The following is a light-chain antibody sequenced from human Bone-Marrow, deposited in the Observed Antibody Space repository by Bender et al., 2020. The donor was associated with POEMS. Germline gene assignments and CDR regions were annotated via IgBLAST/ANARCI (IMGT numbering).Light chain of an antibody. CDR3: QTWGTGIQV. CDR1: SSNIGNHG. V-gene: IGLV1-36*01. J-gene: IGLJ3*02. Sequence: QSVVTQPPSLSEAPRQRVTISCSGSSSNIGNHGVNWYQQLPGTAPKLLIFYNDQRPSGVPDRFYGAKSGTSASLDISGLQAEDEADYYCQTWGTGIQVFGGKTKLNVL. CDR2: YND.